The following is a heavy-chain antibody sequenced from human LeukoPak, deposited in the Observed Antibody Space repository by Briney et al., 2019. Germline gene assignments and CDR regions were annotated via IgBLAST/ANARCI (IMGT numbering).Heavy chain of an antibody. CDR3: ARDSLWFGELHHDY. CDR2: ISAYDGNT. CDR1: GYTFTSYG. J-gene: IGHJ4*02. D-gene: IGHD3-10*01. V-gene: IGHV1-18*04. Sequence: ASVKVSCKASGYTFTSYGISWVRQAPGQGLEWMGWISAYDGNTNYAQKLQGRVTMTTDTSTSTAYMELRSLRSDDTAVYYCARDSLWFGELHHDYWGQGTLSPSPQ.